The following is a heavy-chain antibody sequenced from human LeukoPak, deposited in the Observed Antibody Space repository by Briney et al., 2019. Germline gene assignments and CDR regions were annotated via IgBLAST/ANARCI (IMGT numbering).Heavy chain of an antibody. Sequence: PGGSLRLSCAASGWMHWVRQAPGKGLVWVSGINHDGTGTYYADSVKGRFTIARDNAKNSVYLEMNSLRADDTAVYYCARSARLMKGVVEVTALDDWGQGTLVTVSS. D-gene: IGHD3-3*01. V-gene: IGHV3-74*01. CDR1: GW. J-gene: IGHJ4*02. CDR3: ARSARLMKGVVEVTALDD. CDR2: INHDGTGT.